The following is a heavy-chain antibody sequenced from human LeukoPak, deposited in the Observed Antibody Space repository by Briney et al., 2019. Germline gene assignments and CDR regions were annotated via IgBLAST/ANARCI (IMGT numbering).Heavy chain of an antibody. V-gene: IGHV5-51*01. CDR1: GYDFTNYW. CDR3: ARQSSRLPPDY. CDR2: IYPGDSDT. Sequence: GESLKISCKGSGYDFTNYWIGWVRQMPGKGLEWMGIIYPGDSDTRYSLSFQGQVTISVDKSISTAYLQWSSLKASDTAMYYCARQSSRLPPDYWGQGTLVTVSS. D-gene: IGHD4-11*01. J-gene: IGHJ4*02.